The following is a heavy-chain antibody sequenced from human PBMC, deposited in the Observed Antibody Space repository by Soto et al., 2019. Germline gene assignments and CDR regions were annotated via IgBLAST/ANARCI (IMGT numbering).Heavy chain of an antibody. CDR3: ARVQDYYDSSGYIDY. D-gene: IGHD3-22*01. V-gene: IGHV4-31*03. CDR2: IYYSGST. Sequence: QVQLQEAGPGLVKPSQTLSLTCTVSGGYISSGGYYWSWIRQNPGQGLAWVGYIYYSGSTYYNPSLKRRVTISVDTSKNQFSLKLSSVTAADTAVYYCARVQDYYDSSGYIDYWGQGTLVTVSS. J-gene: IGHJ4*02. CDR1: GGYISSGGYY.